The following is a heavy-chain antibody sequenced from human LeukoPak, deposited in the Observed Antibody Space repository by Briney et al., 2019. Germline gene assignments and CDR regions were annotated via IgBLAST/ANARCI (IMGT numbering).Heavy chain of an antibody. Sequence: GGSLRLSCTASGFTFSSYSMNWVRQAPGEGLEWVSYISSGTNAIYYADSVKGRFTISRDNAKNSLYLQMNSLRDEDTAVYFCARDQGPYIGYFDFWGQGTLVTVSS. CDR2: ISSGTNAI. D-gene: IGHD1-1*01. CDR3: ARDQGPYIGYFDF. J-gene: IGHJ4*02. V-gene: IGHV3-48*02. CDR1: GFTFSSYS.